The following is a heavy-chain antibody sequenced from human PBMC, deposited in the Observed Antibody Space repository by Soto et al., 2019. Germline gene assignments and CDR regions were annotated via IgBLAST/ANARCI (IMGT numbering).Heavy chain of an antibody. CDR1: GFSFRDYS. Sequence: VQLLESGGDSVQPGGSLRLSCAASGFSFRDYSMNWVRQAPGKGLEWVAFIDLGDTKRDYRDSVKGRFIVSKDKSKKTVYLQMNSLRVEDTAIYYCTKDRVPDGIYSFDFWGQGALVTVSS. CDR3: TKDRVPDGIYSFDF. CDR2: IDLGDTKR. J-gene: IGHJ4*02. V-gene: IGHV3-23*03. D-gene: IGHD2-15*01.